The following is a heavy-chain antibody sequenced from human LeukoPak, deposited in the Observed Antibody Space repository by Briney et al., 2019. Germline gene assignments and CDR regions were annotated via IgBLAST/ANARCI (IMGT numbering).Heavy chain of an antibody. V-gene: IGHV1-46*01. CDR3: ARDPIAAAVENWFDP. Sequence: ASVKVSCKASGYTFTSYYMHWVRQAPGQGLEWMGIINPSGGSTSYAQKFQGRVTMTRDTSTSTVYMELSSLRSEDTAVYYCARDPIAAAVENWFDPWGQGTLVTVSS. CDR2: INPSGGST. CDR1: GYTFTSYY. J-gene: IGHJ5*02. D-gene: IGHD6-13*01.